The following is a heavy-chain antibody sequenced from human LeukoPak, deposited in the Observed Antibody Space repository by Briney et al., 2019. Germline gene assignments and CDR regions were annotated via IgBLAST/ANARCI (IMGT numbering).Heavy chain of an antibody. J-gene: IGHJ4*02. Sequence: GASVKVSCKASGYTFTGYYMHWVRQAPGQGLEWVGWINPKNGGSNYAQKFQGRVTMTRDTSISTAYMELSRLRSDDTAVYYCASWGSESIAVAGTALDYWGQGTLVTVSS. CDR1: GYTFTGYY. CDR3: ASWGSESIAVAGTALDY. V-gene: IGHV1-2*02. CDR2: INPKNGGS. D-gene: IGHD6-19*01.